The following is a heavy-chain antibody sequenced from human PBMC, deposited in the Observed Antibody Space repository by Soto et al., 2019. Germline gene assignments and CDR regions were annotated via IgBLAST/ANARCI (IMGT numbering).Heavy chain of an antibody. Sequence: GGSLRLSCAAFGLTISGKKYVAWVRQAPGKGLEWVSALYDVDGSFYADSVKGRFTTSSDSSKTTVYLQMNDLRPDDTAVYYCAHWPEREHAYDVWGRGRTGT. J-gene: IGHJ3*01. CDR2: LYDVDGS. CDR1: GLTISGKKY. V-gene: IGHV3-53*01. D-gene: IGHD1-1*01. CDR3: AHWPEREHAYDV.